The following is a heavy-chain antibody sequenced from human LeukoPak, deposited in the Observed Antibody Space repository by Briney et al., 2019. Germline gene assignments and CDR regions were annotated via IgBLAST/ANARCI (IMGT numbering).Heavy chain of an antibody. Sequence: PGRSLRLSCAASGFTFSSYGMHWVRQAPGKGLEWVAVISYDGSNKYYADSVKGRFTISRDNSKNTLYLQMNSLRAEVTAVYYCARTYGSGSYYTPGYWGQGTLVTVSS. CDR1: GFTFSSYG. CDR2: ISYDGSNK. CDR3: ARTYGSGSYYTPGY. V-gene: IGHV3-30*03. D-gene: IGHD3-10*01. J-gene: IGHJ4*02.